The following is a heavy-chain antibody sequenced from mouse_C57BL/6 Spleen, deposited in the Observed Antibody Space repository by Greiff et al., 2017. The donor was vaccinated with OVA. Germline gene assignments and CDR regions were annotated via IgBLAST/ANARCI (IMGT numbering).Heavy chain of an antibody. CDR3: TRVDSSGYEFAY. V-gene: IGHV5-9-1*02. D-gene: IGHD3-2*02. Sequence: EVKLVESGEGLVKPGGSLKLSCAASGFTFSSYAMSWVRQTPEKRLEWVAYISSGGDYIYYADTVKGRFTISRDNARNTLYLQMSSLKSEDTAMYYCTRVDSSGYEFAYWGQGTLVTVSA. CDR2: ISSGGDYI. CDR1: GFTFSSYA. J-gene: IGHJ3*01.